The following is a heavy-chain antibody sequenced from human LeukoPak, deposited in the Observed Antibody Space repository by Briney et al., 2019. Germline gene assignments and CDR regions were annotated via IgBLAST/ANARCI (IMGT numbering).Heavy chain of an antibody. Sequence: PSETLSLTCTVSGYSISSGYYWGWIRQPPGKGLEWIGSIYHSGSTYYNPSLKSRVTISVDTSKNQFSLKLSSVTAADTAVYYCARGSVYCSGGSCLRFPADTRFDYWGQGTLVTVSS. V-gene: IGHV4-38-2*02. CDR1: GYSISSGYY. D-gene: IGHD2-15*01. CDR2: IYHSGST. CDR3: ARGSVYCSGGSCLRFPADTRFDY. J-gene: IGHJ4*02.